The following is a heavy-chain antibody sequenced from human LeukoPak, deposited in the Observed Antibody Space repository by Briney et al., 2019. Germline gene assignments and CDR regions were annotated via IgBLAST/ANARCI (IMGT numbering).Heavy chain of an antibody. Sequence: PGGSLRLSCAASGFIFSSYAMHWVRQGPGKGLEWVAVISYDGSNKYYADSVKGRFTISRDNSKNTLYLQMNSLRAEDTAVYYCARALVQSDFWSGASYYYYGMDVWGQGTTVTVSS. J-gene: IGHJ6*02. CDR3: ARALVQSDFWSGASYYYYGMDV. CDR2: ISYDGSNK. V-gene: IGHV3-30*14. CDR1: GFIFSSYA. D-gene: IGHD3-3*01.